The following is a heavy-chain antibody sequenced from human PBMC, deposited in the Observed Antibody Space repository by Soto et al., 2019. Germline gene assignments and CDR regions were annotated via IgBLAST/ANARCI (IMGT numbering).Heavy chain of an antibody. D-gene: IGHD3-9*01. Sequence: GXSGKVSCKATGNTFTGYYMHWVRQAPGQGLEWMGWINPNSGGTNYAQKFQGRVTMTRDTSISTAYMELSRLRSDDTAVYYCARIDILTGYRALQRVYWGQGTLVTVS. V-gene: IGHV1-2*02. J-gene: IGHJ4*02. CDR1: GNTFTGYY. CDR3: ARIDILTGYRALQRVY. CDR2: INPNSGGT.